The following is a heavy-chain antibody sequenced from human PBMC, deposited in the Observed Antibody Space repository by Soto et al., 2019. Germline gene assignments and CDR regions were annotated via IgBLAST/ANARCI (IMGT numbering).Heavy chain of an antibody. V-gene: IGHV3-23*01. CDR1: GFTFSSYA. CDR3: AKYSHGDYGVSFDY. J-gene: IGHJ4*02. D-gene: IGHD4-17*01. Sequence: EVQLLESGGGFVQPGGSLRLSCAASGFTFSSYAMSWVRQAPGKGLEWVSTISGSGGSTYYADSVKGRFTISRDNSKNTLYLQMNSLRAEDTAVYYCAKYSHGDYGVSFDYWGQGTLVTVSS. CDR2: ISGSGGST.